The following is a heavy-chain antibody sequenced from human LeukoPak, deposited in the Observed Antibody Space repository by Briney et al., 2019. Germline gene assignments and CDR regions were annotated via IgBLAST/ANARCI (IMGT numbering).Heavy chain of an antibody. Sequence: PGGSLRLSCAASRFTFSGYAMHWVRQAPGKGLEWVAVISYDGSNKYYADSVKGRFTISRDNSKNTLYLQMNSLRAEDTAVYYCARDGGGSYYGWFDHWGQGTLVTVSS. D-gene: IGHD1-26*01. CDR2: ISYDGSNK. J-gene: IGHJ5*02. V-gene: IGHV3-30*04. CDR3: ARDGGGSYYGWFDH. CDR1: RFTFSGYA.